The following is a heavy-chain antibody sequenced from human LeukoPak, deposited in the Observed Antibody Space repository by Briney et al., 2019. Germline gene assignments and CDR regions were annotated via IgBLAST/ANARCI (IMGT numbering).Heavy chain of an antibody. D-gene: IGHD5-18*01. CDR3: ARDAVDTANAV. CDR2: INSDGSIT. J-gene: IGHJ6*02. CDR1: GFTFTTYW. Sequence: GGSLRLSCAASGFTFTTYWMHWVRQAPGKGLVWVSHINSDGSITSYADSVKGRFTISRDNAKNTLYLQMNSLRAEDTAVYYCARDAVDTANAVWGQGTTVIVSS. V-gene: IGHV3-74*01.